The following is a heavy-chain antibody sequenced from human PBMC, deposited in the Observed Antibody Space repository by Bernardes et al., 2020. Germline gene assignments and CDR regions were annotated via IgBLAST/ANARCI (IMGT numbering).Heavy chain of an antibody. CDR2: IKSKTDGGTT. J-gene: IGHJ6*02. D-gene: IGHD4-17*01. V-gene: IGHV3-15*01. CDR1: GFTFSNAW. CDR3: TTRFFGDKPTAYYYYGMDV. Sequence: GGSLRLSCAASGFTFSNAWMSWVRQAPGKGLEWVGRIKSKTDGGTTDYAAPVKGRFTISRDDSKNTLYLQMNSLKTEDTAVYYCTTRFFGDKPTAYYYYGMDVWGQGTTVTVSS.